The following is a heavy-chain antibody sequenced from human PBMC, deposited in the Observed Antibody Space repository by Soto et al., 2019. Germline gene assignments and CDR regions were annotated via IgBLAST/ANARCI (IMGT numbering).Heavy chain of an antibody. J-gene: IGHJ3*02. CDR2: IIPIFGTA. Sequence: ASVKVSCKASGGTFSSYAISWVRQAPGQGLEWMGGIIPIFGTANYAQKFQGRVTITADESTSTAYMELSSLRSEDTAVYYCARVPPAAGTAFDIWGQGTMVTVSS. CDR1: GGTFSSYA. V-gene: IGHV1-69*13. D-gene: IGHD6-13*01. CDR3: ARVPPAAGTAFDI.